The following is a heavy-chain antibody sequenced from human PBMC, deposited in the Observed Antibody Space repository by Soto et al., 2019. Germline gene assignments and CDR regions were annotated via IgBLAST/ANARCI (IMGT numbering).Heavy chain of an antibody. CDR3: ARADSGSYYNGMDY. V-gene: IGHV5-51*01. CDR2: IYPGDSDT. J-gene: IGHJ4*02. D-gene: IGHD3-10*01. CDR1: GYSFTSYW. Sequence: GESLKISCKGFGYSFTSYWMAWVRQMPGKGPEWMGVIYPGDSDTRYSPSFEGQVTISVDKSISTAYLQWSSLKASDTAMYYCARADSGSYYNGMDYWGQGTLVTVSS.